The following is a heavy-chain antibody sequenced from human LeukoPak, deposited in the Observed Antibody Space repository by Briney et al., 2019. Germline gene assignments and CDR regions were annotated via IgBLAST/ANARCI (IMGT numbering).Heavy chain of an antibody. D-gene: IGHD3-22*01. CDR3: ARVDPYYDSSGYTNY. J-gene: IGHJ4*02. Sequence: ASVKVSCKASGYTFTSYGISWVRQAPGQGLEWMGWISAYNGNTNYAQKLQGRVPMTTDTSTSTAYMELRSLRSDDTAVYYCARVDPYYDSSGYTNYWGQGTLVTVSS. CDR2: ISAYNGNT. V-gene: IGHV1-18*01. CDR1: GYTFTSYG.